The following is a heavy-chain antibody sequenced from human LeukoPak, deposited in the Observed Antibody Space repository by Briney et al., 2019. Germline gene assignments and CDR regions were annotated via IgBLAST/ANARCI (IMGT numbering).Heavy chain of an antibody. CDR1: GGSFNGYY. D-gene: IGHD3-22*01. J-gene: IGHJ4*02. CDR2: INHSGST. Sequence: SETLSLTCAVYGGSFNGYYWSWIRQPPGKGLEWIGKINHSGSTNYNPSLKSRVTISVDTSKNQFSLKLSSVTAADTAVYYCARGHDPNSSGLKDFDYWGQGTLVTVSS. V-gene: IGHV4-34*01. CDR3: ARGHDPNSSGLKDFDY.